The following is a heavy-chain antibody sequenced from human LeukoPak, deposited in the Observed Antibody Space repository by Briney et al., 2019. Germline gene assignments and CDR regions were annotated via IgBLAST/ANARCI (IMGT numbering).Heavy chain of an antibody. CDR3: ARGRGVRSSSVGSNYYYYGMDV. D-gene: IGHD6-6*01. J-gene: IGHJ6*02. Sequence: TSETLSLTCAVSGGSISSGGYSWSWIRQPPGKGPEWIGYIYHSGSTYYNPSLKSRVTISVDTSKNQFSLKLSSVTAADTAVYYCARGRGVRSSSVGSNYYYYGMDVWGQGTTVTVSS. V-gene: IGHV4-30-2*01. CDR2: IYHSGST. CDR1: GGSISSGGYS.